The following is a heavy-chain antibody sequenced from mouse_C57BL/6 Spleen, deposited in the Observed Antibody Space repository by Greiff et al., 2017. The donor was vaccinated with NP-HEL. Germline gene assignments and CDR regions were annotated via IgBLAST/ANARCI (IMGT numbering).Heavy chain of an antibody. J-gene: IGHJ3*01. D-gene: IGHD1-1*01. V-gene: IGHV5-9-1*02. Sequence: EVMLVESGEGLVKPGGSLKLSCAASGFTFSSYAMSWVRQTPEKRLEWVAYISRGGDYIYYADTVKGRFTISRDNARNTLYLQMSSLKSEDTAMYYCTREDGRSPSAYWVQGTLVTVSA. CDR3: TREDGRSPSAY. CDR2: ISRGGDYI. CDR1: GFTFSSYA.